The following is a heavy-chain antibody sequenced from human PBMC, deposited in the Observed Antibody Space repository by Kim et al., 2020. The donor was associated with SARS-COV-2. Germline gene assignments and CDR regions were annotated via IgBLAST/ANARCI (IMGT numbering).Heavy chain of an antibody. CDR2: ITVSGDST. CDR1: GFTFNNYA. Sequence: GGSLRLSCAASGFTFNNYAMTWVRQAPGKGLEWVSSITVSGDSTYYADSVKGRFTISRDNSKNTLYLQLNSLRAEDTAISYCAKMMVRATYDIWGLGTLVTVSS. J-gene: IGHJ3*02. CDR3: AKMMVRATYDI. V-gene: IGHV3-23*01. D-gene: IGHD3-10*01.